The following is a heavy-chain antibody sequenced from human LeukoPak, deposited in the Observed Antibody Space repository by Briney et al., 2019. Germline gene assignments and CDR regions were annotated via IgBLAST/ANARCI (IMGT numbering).Heavy chain of an antibody. Sequence: SGTLSLTCTVSGGSISSSSYYWGWIRQPPGKGLEWIGSIYYSGSTYYNPSLKSRVTISVDTSKNQFSLKLSSVTAADTAVYYCARTPSGYLANWFDPWGQGTLVTVSS. V-gene: IGHV4-39*01. CDR2: IYYSGST. D-gene: IGHD3-22*01. CDR1: GGSISSSSYY. J-gene: IGHJ5*02. CDR3: ARTPSGYLANWFDP.